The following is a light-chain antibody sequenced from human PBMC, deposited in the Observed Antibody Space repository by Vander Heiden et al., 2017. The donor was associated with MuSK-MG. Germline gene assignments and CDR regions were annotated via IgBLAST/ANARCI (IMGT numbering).Light chain of an antibody. J-gene: IGLJ2*01. CDR3: QSYDSSLSGYVV. V-gene: IGLV1-40*01. CDR2: GNS. CDR1: SSNLGAGYD. Sequence: HSVLTHPPSVSAAPGQRVTTSCPGSSSNLGAGYDVHWYKQLPGTAPKLLIYGNSNRPSGVPDRFSGSKSGTSASLAITGLQAEDEADYYCQSYDSSLSGYVVFGGGTKLTVL.